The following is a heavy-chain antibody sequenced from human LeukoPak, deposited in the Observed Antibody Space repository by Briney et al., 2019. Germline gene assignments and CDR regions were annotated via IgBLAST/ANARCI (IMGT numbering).Heavy chain of an antibody. J-gene: IGHJ6*02. Sequence: GGSLRLSCAASGFTFSDGWMNWVRQAPGKGLEWVGRIKSKTDGGTTDYAAPVKGRFTISRDDSKNTLYLQMNSLKTEDTAVCYCTTVPAQETGIAIDYYYGMDVWGQGTTVTVSS. CDR2: IKSKTDGGTT. D-gene: IGHD2-2*01. CDR3: TTVPAQETGIAIDYYYGMDV. V-gene: IGHV3-15*01. CDR1: GFTFSDGW.